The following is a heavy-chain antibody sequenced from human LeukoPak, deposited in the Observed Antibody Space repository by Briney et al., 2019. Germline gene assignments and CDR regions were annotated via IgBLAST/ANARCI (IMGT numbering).Heavy chain of an antibody. Sequence: GGCLTLSCTASGFTCSSYDMNWVRPSPGKGLEWISYISGSGTTIYYADAVKGRFTISRDNAKNSLYLHMNSLRAEDRALYYRVRADWYGWVCYNWGQATVVTVSS. CDR1: GFTCSSYD. CDR3: VRADWYGWVCYN. J-gene: IGHJ4*02. D-gene: IGHD3-9*01. CDR2: ISGSGTTI. V-gene: IGHV3-48*03.